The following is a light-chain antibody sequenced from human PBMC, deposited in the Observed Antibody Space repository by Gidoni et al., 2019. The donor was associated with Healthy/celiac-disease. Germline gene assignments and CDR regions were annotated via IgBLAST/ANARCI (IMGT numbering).Light chain of an antibody. CDR1: QSLLHSNGYNY. J-gene: IGKJ3*01. V-gene: IGKV2-28*01. Sequence: DIVMTQSPLSLPVTPGEPASISCRSSQSLLHSNGYNYLDWYLQKPGQSPQLLIYLGSNRASGVPDRFSGSGSGTDFTLKISRVEAEDVGVYYCMQALSRTFGPXTKVDIK. CDR3: MQALSRT. CDR2: LGS.